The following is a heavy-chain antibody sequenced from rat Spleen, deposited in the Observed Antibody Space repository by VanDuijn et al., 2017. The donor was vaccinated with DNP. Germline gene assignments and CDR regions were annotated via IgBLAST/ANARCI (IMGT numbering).Heavy chain of an antibody. J-gene: IGHJ2*01. V-gene: IGHV5S11*01. CDR2: ISIGGSKT. CDR3: ASSMGTYYPYYFDY. D-gene: IGHD1-12*02. Sequence: EVQLVETGGDLVQPGRSLQLSCAASGFTFSNCYMAWVRQAPTKGLEWVASISIGGSKTYYRDSVKGRFTISRDNAKSTLYLQMDSLRSEETATYYCASSMGTYYPYYFDYWGQGVMVTVSS. CDR1: GFTFSNCY.